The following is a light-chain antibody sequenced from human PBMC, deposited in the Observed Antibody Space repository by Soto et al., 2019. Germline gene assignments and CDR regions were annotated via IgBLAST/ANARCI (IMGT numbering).Light chain of an antibody. V-gene: IGKV3-20*01. CDR3: QQYGSSRIT. CDR2: SAS. CDR1: QIVSGKY. Sequence: EIVLTQSPGTLSLSPGERSTLSCSASQIVSGKYLAWYHQRPGQAPRVLIHSASSRATGIPDRFTGSGSGTDFTPTISRLEPEDFAVYYCQQYGSSRITFGQGTRLEIK. J-gene: IGKJ5*01.